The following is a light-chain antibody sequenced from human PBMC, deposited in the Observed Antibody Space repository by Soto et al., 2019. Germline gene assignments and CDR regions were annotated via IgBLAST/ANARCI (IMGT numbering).Light chain of an antibody. Sequence: QSALTQPPSASGSPGQSVTISCPGTSSDVGGYNYVSRYQQHPGKAPKLMIYEVSKRPSGVPDRFSGSKSGNTASLTVSGLQAEDEADYYCSSYAGSNNFVVFGGGTKLTVL. J-gene: IGLJ2*01. CDR3: SSYAGSNNFVV. CDR2: EVS. V-gene: IGLV2-8*01. CDR1: SSDVGGYNY.